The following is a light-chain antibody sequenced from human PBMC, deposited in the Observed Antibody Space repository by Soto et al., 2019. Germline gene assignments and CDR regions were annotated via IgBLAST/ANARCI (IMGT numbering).Light chain of an antibody. CDR1: SGSVSTSYY. J-gene: IGLJ3*02. CDR3: VLYMGSGFWV. CDR2: STN. Sequence: QTVVTQEPSFSVSPGGTVTLTCGLSSGSVSTSYYPSWYQQTPGQAPRTLIYSTNTRSSGVPDRFSGSILGNKAALTITGAQADDESDYYCVLYMGSGFWVFGGGTKL. V-gene: IGLV8-61*01.